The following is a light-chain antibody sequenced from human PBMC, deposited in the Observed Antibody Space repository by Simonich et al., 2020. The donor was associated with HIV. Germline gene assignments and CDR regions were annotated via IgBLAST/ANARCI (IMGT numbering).Light chain of an antibody. V-gene: IGKV3-20*01. Sequence: EIVLTQSPGTLSLSPGERATLSCRASQSVSSNLAWYQQKPGQAPRLLIYDASSRATGVPYRFSGSGSGTDFTLTISRLEPEDFAVYYCQQYGSSPRTFGQGTKVEIK. CDR3: QQYGSSPRT. CDR1: QSVSSN. CDR2: DAS. J-gene: IGKJ1*01.